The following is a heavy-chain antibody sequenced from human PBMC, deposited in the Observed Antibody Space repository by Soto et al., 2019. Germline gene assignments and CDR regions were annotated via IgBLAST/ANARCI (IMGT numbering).Heavy chain of an antibody. D-gene: IGHD3-10*01. CDR1: GDTFSFYT. V-gene: IGHV1-69*02. CDR2: VNPILSMS. Sequence: SVKVSCKASGDTFSFYTINWVRQATGLGLEWMGRVNPILSMSNYAQKFQGRVTMTADKSTSTAYMELRSLRSEDTAFYYCATSYGSGYRACDYWG. J-gene: IGHJ4*01. CDR3: ATSYGSGYRACDY.